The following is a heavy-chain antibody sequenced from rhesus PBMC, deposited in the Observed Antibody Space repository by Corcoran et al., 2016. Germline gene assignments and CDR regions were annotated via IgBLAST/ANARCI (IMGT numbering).Heavy chain of an antibody. CDR3: ARASYSSGWSFGYFDL. CDR1: GFTFSSYG. D-gene: IGHD6S26*01. J-gene: IGHJ2*01. Sequence: EVQLVESGGGLVQPGGSLRLSCAASGFTFSSYGMHWVRQAPRKGLEGGAVILYYRSNKFYADSVKDRFTISRDNSKNMLYLQMNNLKLEDTAVYYCARASYSSGWSFGYFDLWGPGTPITISS. V-gene: IGHV3-54*02. CDR2: ILYYRSNK.